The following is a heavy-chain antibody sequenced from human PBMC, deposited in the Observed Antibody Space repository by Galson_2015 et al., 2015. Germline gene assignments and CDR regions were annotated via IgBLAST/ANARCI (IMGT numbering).Heavy chain of an antibody. Sequence: SLRLSCAASGFTFSSYAMSWVRQAPGKGLEWVSAISGSGGSTYYADSVKGRFTISRDNSKNTLYLQMNSLRAEDTAVYYCAKWPNPHPPRGGYSGYDSPGAFDIWGQGTMVTVSS. CDR3: AKWPNPHPPRGGYSGYDSPGAFDI. CDR1: GFTFSSYA. V-gene: IGHV3-23*01. CDR2: ISGSGGST. J-gene: IGHJ3*02. D-gene: IGHD5-12*01.